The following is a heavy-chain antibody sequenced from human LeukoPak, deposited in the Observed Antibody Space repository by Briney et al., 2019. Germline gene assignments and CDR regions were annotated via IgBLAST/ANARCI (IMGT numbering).Heavy chain of an antibody. CDR1: GYSFTSYW. CDR2: IYPGDSDT. V-gene: IGHV5-51*01. J-gene: IGHJ4*02. D-gene: IGHD3-10*01. CDR3: ARQWGRGSGSYLAY. Sequence: GESLQISCQGSGYSFTSYWIAWVRQMPGKGLEWMGVIYPGDSDTTYSPSFQGQVTISADRSISTAYLQWSSLRASDTAMYYCARQWGRGSGSYLAYWGQGALVTVSS.